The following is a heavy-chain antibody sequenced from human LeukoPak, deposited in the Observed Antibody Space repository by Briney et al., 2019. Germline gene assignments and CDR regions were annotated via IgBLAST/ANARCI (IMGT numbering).Heavy chain of an antibody. CDR3: AKDGAMAAAGYYDY. J-gene: IGHJ4*02. CDR2: IASDGNDK. D-gene: IGHD6-13*01. CDR1: AFPFRNYA. V-gene: IGHV3-30*18. Sequence: GGSLRLSCAASAFPFRNYAMHWLRQAPGKGLEWVAVIASDGNDKHLADPVKGRFTISRDNSRNTLFLQMNSLRPEDTAVYYCAKDGAMAAAGYYDYWGQGTPVTVSS.